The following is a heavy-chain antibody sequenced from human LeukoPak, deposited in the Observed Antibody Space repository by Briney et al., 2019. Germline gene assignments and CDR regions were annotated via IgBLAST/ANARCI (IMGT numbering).Heavy chain of an antibody. CDR1: GFTFSSYE. Sequence: PGGSLRLSCAVSGFTFSSYEMNWVRQAPGKGLGWVSYITSSGSTIYYADSVKGRFTISRDNAKNSLYLQMNSLRAEDTAVYYCATRMTTVTTGGYWGQGTLVTVSS. J-gene: IGHJ4*02. V-gene: IGHV3-48*03. D-gene: IGHD4-17*01. CDR2: ITSSGSTI. CDR3: ATRMTTVTTGGY.